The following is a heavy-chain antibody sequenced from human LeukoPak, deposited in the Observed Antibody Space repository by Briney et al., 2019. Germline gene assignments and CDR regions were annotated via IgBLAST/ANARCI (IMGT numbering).Heavy chain of an antibody. V-gene: IGHV1-2*02. D-gene: IGHD3-22*01. Sequence: ASVKVSCKASEYSFTDYYIHWVRQAPGQGLEWMGWINPNSGGTNSAQKFQVRITLTRDTSISTAYMELSGLRSDDTAVYYCAAGPVYDYFEFWGQGTLVTVSS. CDR1: EYSFTDYY. J-gene: IGHJ4*02. CDR2: INPNSGGT. CDR3: AAGPVYDYFEF.